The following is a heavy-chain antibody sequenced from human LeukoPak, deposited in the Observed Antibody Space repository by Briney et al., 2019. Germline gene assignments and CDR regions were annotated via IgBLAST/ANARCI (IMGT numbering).Heavy chain of an antibody. CDR2: TCYRSKWYN. CDR3: ARAVWYYYYMDV. J-gene: IGHJ6*03. V-gene: IGHV6-1*01. D-gene: IGHD3-16*01. CDR1: GDSVSSNSAA. Sequence: SQTLSLTCAISGDSVSSNSAAWNWIRQSPSRGLEWLGRTCYRSKWYNDYAVSVKSRITINPDTSKNQFSLKLSSVTAADTAVYYCARAVWYYYYMDVWGKGTTVTISS.